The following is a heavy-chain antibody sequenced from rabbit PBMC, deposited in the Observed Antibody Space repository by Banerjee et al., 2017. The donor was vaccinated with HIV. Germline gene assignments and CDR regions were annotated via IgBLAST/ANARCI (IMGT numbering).Heavy chain of an antibody. CDR2: NNAVTGKA. V-gene: IGHV1S45*01. CDR1: GFSFSNKAV. D-gene: IGHD1-1*01. J-gene: IGHJ6*01. Sequence: QEQLVVSGGGLVKPAGALKLSCTASGFSFSNKAVMCSVRQAPGKGLGWITCNNAVTGKAVYPSWAEARCAFSKAASATRTLQMSIVTSASTAPFFCARDMDGVIGWKFRWWGPPTRGTIS. CDR3: ARDMDGVIGWKFRW.